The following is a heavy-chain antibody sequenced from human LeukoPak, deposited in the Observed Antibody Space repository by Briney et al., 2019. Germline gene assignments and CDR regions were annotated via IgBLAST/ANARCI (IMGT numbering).Heavy chain of an antibody. CDR2: INPNSGGT. Sequence: ASVKVSCKASGYTFTGYYMHWVRQAPGQGLEWMGWINPNSGGTNYAQKLQGRVTMTTDTSTSTAYMELRSLRSDDTAVYYCARAAPTLSSSSVGAFDIWGQGTMVTVSS. D-gene: IGHD6-6*01. V-gene: IGHV1-2*02. CDR3: ARAAPTLSSSSVGAFDI. CDR1: GYTFTGYY. J-gene: IGHJ3*02.